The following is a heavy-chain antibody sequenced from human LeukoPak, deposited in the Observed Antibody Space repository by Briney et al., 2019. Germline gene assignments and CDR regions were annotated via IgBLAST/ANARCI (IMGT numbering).Heavy chain of an antibody. CDR1: GGSISSSSYY. CDR2: IYYSGST. CDR3: ARSYSSGSYYFDY. D-gene: IGHD6-19*01. V-gene: IGHV4-39*01. J-gene: IGHJ4*02. Sequence: SETLSLTCTVSGGSISSSSYYWGWIRQPPGKGLEWIGSIYYSGSTYYNPSLKSRVTISVDTSKNQFSLKLSSVTAADTAVYYCARSYSSGSYYFDYWGQGTLVTVSS.